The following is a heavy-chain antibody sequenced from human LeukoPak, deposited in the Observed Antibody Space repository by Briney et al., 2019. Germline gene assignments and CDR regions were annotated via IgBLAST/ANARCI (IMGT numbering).Heavy chain of an antibody. D-gene: IGHD2-2*02. Sequence: PSETLSLTCTVSGGSISSGSYYWSWIRQPAGKGLEWIGRIYTSGSTNYNPSLKSRVTISVDTSKNQFSLKLSSVTAADTAVYYCAREGYCSSTSCYTGNWFDPWGQGTLVTVSS. CDR3: AREGYCSSTSCYTGNWFDP. CDR2: IYTSGST. J-gene: IGHJ5*02. V-gene: IGHV4-61*02. CDR1: GGSISSGSYY.